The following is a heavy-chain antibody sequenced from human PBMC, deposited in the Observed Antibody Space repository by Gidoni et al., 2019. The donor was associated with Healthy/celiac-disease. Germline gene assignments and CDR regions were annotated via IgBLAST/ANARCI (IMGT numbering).Heavy chain of an antibody. CDR2: IKQDGSEK. CDR1: GLTFSSYW. J-gene: IGHJ5*02. Sequence: EVQLVESGGGLVQPGGSLRRSCAASGLTFSSYWMSWVRQAPGKGLEWVANIKQDGSEKYYVDSVKGRFTISRDNAKNSLYLQMNSLRAEDTAVYYCARGYCSSTSCYGGDLNWFDPWGQGTLVTVSS. V-gene: IGHV3-7*03. D-gene: IGHD2-2*01. CDR3: ARGYCSSTSCYGGDLNWFDP.